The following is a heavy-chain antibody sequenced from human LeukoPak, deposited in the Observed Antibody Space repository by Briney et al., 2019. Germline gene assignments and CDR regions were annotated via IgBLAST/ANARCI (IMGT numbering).Heavy chain of an antibody. Sequence: PGGSLRLSCAASGSTFSSYAMSWVRQAPGKGLEWVSAISGSGGSTYYADSVKGRFTISRDNSKNTLYLQMNSLRAEDTAVYYCAATAGSNVEFDYWGQGTLVTVSS. V-gene: IGHV3-23*01. D-gene: IGHD4/OR15-4a*01. CDR3: AATAGSNVEFDY. CDR1: GSTFSSYA. CDR2: ISGSGGST. J-gene: IGHJ4*02.